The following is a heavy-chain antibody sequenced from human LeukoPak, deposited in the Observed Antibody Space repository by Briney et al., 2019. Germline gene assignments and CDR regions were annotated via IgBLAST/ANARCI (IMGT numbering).Heavy chain of an antibody. CDR3: ARHARITMIVVV. Sequence: SETLSFTCTVSGGSISSSSYYWGWIRQPPGKGLEWIGSIYYSGSTYYNPSLKSRVTISVDTSKNQFSLKLSSVTAADTAVYYCARHARITMIVVVWGQGTLVTVSS. CDR1: GGSISSSSYY. CDR2: IYYSGST. V-gene: IGHV4-39*01. J-gene: IGHJ4*02. D-gene: IGHD3-22*01.